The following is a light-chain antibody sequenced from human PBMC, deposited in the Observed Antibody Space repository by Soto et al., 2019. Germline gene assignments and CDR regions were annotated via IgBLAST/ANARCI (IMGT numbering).Light chain of an antibody. V-gene: IGKV1-5*01. CDR1: QTISSW. J-gene: IGKJ1*01. CDR3: QPYNSFSGT. CDR2: DAS. Sequence: DIQMTQSPSTLSASVGDRVTITCRASQTISSWLAWYQQKPGKAPKLLIYDASSLGSGVPSRFSGRGSGTQFTLTISSLQPDDFATYYCQPYNSFSGTFGPGTKVDIK.